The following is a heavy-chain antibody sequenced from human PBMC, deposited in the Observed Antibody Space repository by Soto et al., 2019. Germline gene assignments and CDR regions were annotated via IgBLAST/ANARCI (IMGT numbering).Heavy chain of an antibody. J-gene: IGHJ4*02. V-gene: IGHV2-5*02. CDR1: GFSLNINGVG. CDR3: AHKMVLDLAFDY. CDR2: IYWDDDK. Sequence: QITLKESGPTLVKPTQTLTLTCTFSGFSLNINGVGVGWIRQPPGKALQWLALIYWDDDKRYSPSLRSRLTITKDTSKHQVVLTMTNMDPVDTATYDCAHKMVLDLAFDYWGQGALVTVSS. D-gene: IGHD2-8*01.